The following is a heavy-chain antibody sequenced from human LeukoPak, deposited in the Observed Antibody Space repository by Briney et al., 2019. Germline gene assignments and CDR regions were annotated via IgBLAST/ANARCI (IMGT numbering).Heavy chain of an antibody. Sequence: ASVTVSCLPSGYTFPQYGFYWLRLAPGQGLEWMAWISAYNGNTDYAQNFQGRVTMTTDTSTSTAYMEFMSLRSDDTAVYYCACPRFVTVRRDSAFDIWGQGTVVTVSS. V-gene: IGHV1-18*01. CDR2: ISAYNGNT. CDR1: GYTFPQYG. CDR3: ACPRFVTVRRDSAFDI. J-gene: IGHJ3*02. D-gene: IGHD3-22*01.